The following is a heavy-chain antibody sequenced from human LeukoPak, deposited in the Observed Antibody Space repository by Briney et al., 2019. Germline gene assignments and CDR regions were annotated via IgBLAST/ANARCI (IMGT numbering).Heavy chain of an antibody. J-gene: IGHJ4*02. CDR1: GGIFSSYA. D-gene: IGHD6-19*01. CDR3: ASSLAVAGTEADY. CDR2: IIPIFGTA. Sequence: GASVKVSCKASGGIFSSYAISWVRQAPGQGLEWMGGIIPIFGTANYAQKFQGRVTVTADKSTSTAYMELSSLRSEDTAVYYCASSLAVAGTEADYWGEGTLVTVSS. V-gene: IGHV1-69*06.